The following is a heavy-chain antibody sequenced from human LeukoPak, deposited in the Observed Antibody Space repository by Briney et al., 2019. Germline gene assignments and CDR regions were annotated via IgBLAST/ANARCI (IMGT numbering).Heavy chain of an antibody. V-gene: IGHV3-48*01. CDR3: ARTYDFGRGPPGDAFDN. CDR2: IDARRGIT. CDR1: GFTLTIFG. D-gene: IGHD3-3*01. Sequence: GGSLRLSCAASGFTLTIFGLNWVRQAPGKGPEWVSYIDARRGITYYADSVQGRFTISRDDARESVFLQMDGLRVDDTAVYYCARTYDFGRGPPGDAFDNWGPGTWVIVSS. J-gene: IGHJ3*02.